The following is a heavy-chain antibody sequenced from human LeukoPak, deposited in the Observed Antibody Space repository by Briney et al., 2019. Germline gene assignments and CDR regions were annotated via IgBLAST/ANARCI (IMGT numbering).Heavy chain of an antibody. V-gene: IGHV3-23*01. Sequence: PGGSLRLSCAASGFTFSSYAMSWVRQAPGKGLEWVSAISGSGGSTYYADSVKGRFTISRDNSKNSLYLQMNSLRTEDTALYYCAKGLLIAAVWGYYGMDVWGQGTTVTVSS. CDR2: ISGSGGST. J-gene: IGHJ6*02. D-gene: IGHD6-13*01. CDR3: AKGLLIAAVWGYYGMDV. CDR1: GFTFSSYA.